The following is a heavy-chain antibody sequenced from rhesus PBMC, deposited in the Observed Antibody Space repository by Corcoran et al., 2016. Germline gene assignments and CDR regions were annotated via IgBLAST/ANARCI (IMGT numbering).Heavy chain of an antibody. Sequence: QVQLVQSGAEVKKPGASVKVSCKTSGFTFGSYAISWVGQAPGQGLEWMGVIIHLVGVPNYAEKFQGRVTITADTSTSTAYMELSSLRSEDTAVYYCARGKVATRFFDYWGQGVLVTVSS. J-gene: IGHJ4*01. CDR3: ARGKVATRFFDY. CDR2: IIHLVGVP. CDR1: GFTFGSYA. D-gene: IGHD1-44*01. V-gene: IGHV1-198*02.